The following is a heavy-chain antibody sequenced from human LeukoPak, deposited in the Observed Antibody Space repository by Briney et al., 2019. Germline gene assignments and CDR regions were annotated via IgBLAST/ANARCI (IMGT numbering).Heavy chain of an antibody. Sequence: TSETLSLTCAVYGGSFSGYYRSWIRQPPGKGLEWIGEINHSGSTNYNPSLKSRVTISVDTSKTQFSLKLSSATAADAAVYYCARDFRDGYNGFDPWGQGPLVTVSA. CDR1: GGSFSGYY. D-gene: IGHD5-24*01. V-gene: IGHV4-34*01. CDR3: ARDFRDGYNGFDP. J-gene: IGHJ5*02. CDR2: INHSGST.